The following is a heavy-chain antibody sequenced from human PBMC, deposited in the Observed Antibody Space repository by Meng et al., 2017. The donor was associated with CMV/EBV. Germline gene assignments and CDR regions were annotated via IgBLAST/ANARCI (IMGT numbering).Heavy chain of an antibody. V-gene: IGHV3-23*03. Sequence: LSLTCAASGFTFSSYAMSWVRQAPGKGLEWVSVIYSGGSSTYYADSVKGRFAIPRDNSKNTLYLQMNSLRAEDTAVYYCAKGKRFLEWLFDYWGQGTLVTVSS. CDR3: AKGKRFLEWLFDY. CDR2: IYSGGSST. CDR1: GFTFSSYA. D-gene: IGHD3-3*01. J-gene: IGHJ4*02.